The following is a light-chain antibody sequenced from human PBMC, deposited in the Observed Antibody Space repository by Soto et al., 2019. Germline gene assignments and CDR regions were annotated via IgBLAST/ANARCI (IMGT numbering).Light chain of an antibody. CDR1: SSNIGNNY. CDR3: GTWDNSLSAVV. CDR2: DND. Sequence: QSVLTQPPSVSAAPGQKVTIYCSGSSSNIGNNYVSWYQQVPGTAPKLLIYDNDKRPSGIPDRFSGSKSGTSATLGITGLQTGDEADFYCGTWDNSLSAVVFGGGTKLTVL. V-gene: IGLV1-51*01. J-gene: IGLJ2*01.